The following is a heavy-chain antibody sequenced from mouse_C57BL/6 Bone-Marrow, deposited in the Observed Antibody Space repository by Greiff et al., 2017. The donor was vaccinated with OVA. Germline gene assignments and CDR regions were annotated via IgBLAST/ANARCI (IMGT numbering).Heavy chain of an antibody. V-gene: IGHV5-6*01. CDR2: ISSGGSYT. D-gene: IGHD1-1*01. Sequence: EVMLVESGGDLVKPGGSLKLSCAASGFTFSSYGMSWVRQTPDKRLEWVATISSGGSYTYYPDSVKGRFTISRDNAKNTRYMQVSSLKSEDTAMYDCARQNYGSTWFAYWGQGTLVTVSA. J-gene: IGHJ3*01. CDR1: GFTFSSYG. CDR3: ARQNYGSTWFAY.